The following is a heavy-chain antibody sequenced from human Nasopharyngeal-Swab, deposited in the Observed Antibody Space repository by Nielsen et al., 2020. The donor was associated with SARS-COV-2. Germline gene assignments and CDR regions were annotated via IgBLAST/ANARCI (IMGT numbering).Heavy chain of an antibody. CDR3: VRSSSWYYFDY. Sequence: LRLFCTVSGGSISSGGYFWSWVRRPAGKGLEWIGRIYSSGNANYNPSLKSRVIMSLDTSINQFSLKLSSVTAADTAVYYCVRSSSWYYFDYWAQGTQVTVSS. D-gene: IGHD6-13*01. V-gene: IGHV4-61*02. CDR2: IYSSGNA. J-gene: IGHJ4*02. CDR1: GGSISSGGYF.